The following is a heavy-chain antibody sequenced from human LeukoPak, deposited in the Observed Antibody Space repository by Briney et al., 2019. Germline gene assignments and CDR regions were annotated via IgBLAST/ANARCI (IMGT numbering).Heavy chain of an antibody. CDR2: VHFRGAT. D-gene: IGHD1-1*01. CDR3: ARLITTSGPEQYFQR. J-gene: IGHJ1*01. CDR1: GGSFSGYY. Sequence: SETLSLTCAVYGGSFSGYYWSWIRQPPGRGLEWVATVHFRGATSYTPSLKSRVTISVDTSRNDFSLTLTSVTAADTAVYYCARLITTSGPEQYFQRWGQGSLVTVSS. V-gene: IGHV4-34*01.